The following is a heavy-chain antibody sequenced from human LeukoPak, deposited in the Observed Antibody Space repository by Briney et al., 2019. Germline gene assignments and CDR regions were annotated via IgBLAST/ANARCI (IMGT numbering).Heavy chain of an antibody. CDR1: GFSFSSYA. D-gene: IGHD2-2*01. V-gene: IGHV3-23*01. CDR3: AKDLSRRSYYYGMDV. J-gene: IGHJ6*02. Sequence: GGSLRLSCAASGFSFSSYAMSWVRHAPGKGLEWVSPISGSGGSTCYADSVKGRFTISRDNSKNTLYLQMNSLRAEDTAVYYCAKDLSRRSYYYGMDVWGQGTTVTVSS. CDR2: ISGSGGST.